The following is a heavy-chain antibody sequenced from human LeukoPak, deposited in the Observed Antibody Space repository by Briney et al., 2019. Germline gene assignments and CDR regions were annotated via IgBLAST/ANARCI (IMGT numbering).Heavy chain of an antibody. CDR3: ARDPLSVAGTNYFDY. CDR1: GYTFTGYY. CDR2: INPNSGGT. D-gene: IGHD6-19*01. Sequence: GASVKVSCKASGYTFTGYYMHWVRQAPGQGLEWMGWINPNSGGTNYAQKFQGRVTMTRDTSISTAYMELSRLRSDDTAVYYCARDPLSVAGTNYFDYWGQGTLVTVSS. J-gene: IGHJ4*02. V-gene: IGHV1-2*02.